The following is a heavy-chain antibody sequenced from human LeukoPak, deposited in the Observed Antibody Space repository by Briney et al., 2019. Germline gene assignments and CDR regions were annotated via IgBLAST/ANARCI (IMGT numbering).Heavy chain of an antibody. CDR3: ARDLTTATTEGGLNWFDP. CDR2: VYTNGGT. V-gene: IGHV4-61*02. D-gene: IGHD4-17*01. Sequence: SETLSLTCTVSGGSINSGSYYWSWIRQPAGKGLEWIGRVYTNGGTNYNPSLESRVTISEDRSNNQFSLKLISVTAADTAVYYCARDLTTATTEGGLNWFDPWGQGTLVTVSS. CDR1: GGSINSGSYY. J-gene: IGHJ5*02.